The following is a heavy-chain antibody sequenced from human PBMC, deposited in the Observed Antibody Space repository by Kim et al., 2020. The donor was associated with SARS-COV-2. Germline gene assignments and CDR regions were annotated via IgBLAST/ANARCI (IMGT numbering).Heavy chain of an antibody. CDR2: ISGSGGST. CDR1: GFTFSSYA. J-gene: IGHJ4*02. D-gene: IGHD3-9*01. V-gene: IGHV3-23*01. Sequence: GGSLRLSCAASGFTFSSYATSWVRQAPGKGLEWVSAISGSGGSTYYADSVKGRFTISRDNSKNTLYLQMNSLRAEDTAVYYCAKRPGDLTGYWGEDWGQGTLVTVSS. CDR3: AKRPGDLTGYWGED.